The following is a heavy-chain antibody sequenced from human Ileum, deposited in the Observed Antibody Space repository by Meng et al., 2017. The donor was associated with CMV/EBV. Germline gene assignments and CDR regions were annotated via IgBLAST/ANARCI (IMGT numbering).Heavy chain of an antibody. V-gene: IGHV3-74*01. J-gene: IGHJ3*02. CDR2: INSDGSST. Sequence: GESLKISCAASGFTFSSYWMHWVRQAPGKGLGWVSRINSDGSSTSYADSVKGRFTISRDNAKNTLYLQMNSLRAEDTAVYYCARGRPLVPAAPGYAFDIWGQGTMVTVSS. CDR3: ARGRPLVPAAPGYAFDI. CDR1: GFTFSSYW. D-gene: IGHD2-2*01.